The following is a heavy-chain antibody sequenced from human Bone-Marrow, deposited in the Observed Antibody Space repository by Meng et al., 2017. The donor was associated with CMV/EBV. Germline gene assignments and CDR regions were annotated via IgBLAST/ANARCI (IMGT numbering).Heavy chain of an antibody. CDR3: ARGPRVYDYVWGSYRYSGGRLNMDV. CDR1: GYTFTSYG. V-gene: IGHV1-18*01. D-gene: IGHD3-16*02. Sequence: ASVKVSCKASGYTFTSYGISWVRQAPGQGLEWMGWISAYNGNTNYAQKFQGRVTITRNTSISTAYMELSSLRSEDTAVYYCARGPRVYDYVWGSYRYSGGRLNMDVWGQGTTVTVSS. CDR2: ISAYNGNT. J-gene: IGHJ6*02.